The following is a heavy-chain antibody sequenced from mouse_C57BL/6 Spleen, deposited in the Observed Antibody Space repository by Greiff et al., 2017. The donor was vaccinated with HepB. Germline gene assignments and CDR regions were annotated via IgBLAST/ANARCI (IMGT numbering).Heavy chain of an antibody. CDR1: GYTFTSYG. CDR3: ARRGYYDYDVDYYAMDY. D-gene: IGHD2-4*01. J-gene: IGHJ4*01. CDR2: IYPRSGNT. Sequence: QVQLKVSGAELARPGASVKLSCKASGYTFTSYGISWVKQRTGQGLEWIGEIYPRSGNTYYNEKFKGKATLTADKSSSTAYMELRSLTSEDSAVYFCARRGYYDYDVDYYAMDYWGQGTSVTVSS. V-gene: IGHV1-81*01.